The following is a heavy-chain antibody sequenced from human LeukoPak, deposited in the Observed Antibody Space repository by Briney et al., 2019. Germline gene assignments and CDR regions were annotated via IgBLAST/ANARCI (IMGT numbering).Heavy chain of an antibody. Sequence: SETPSLTCTVSGDSISSYYWSWIRQPPGKGLEWIGYIYYSGSTNYNPSLKSRVTISVDTSKNQFSLKLSSVTAADTAVYYCARASFYYDSSGYPRYYMDVWGKGTTVTVSS. CDR1: GDSISSYY. J-gene: IGHJ6*03. CDR2: IYYSGST. CDR3: ARASFYYDSSGYPRYYMDV. D-gene: IGHD3-22*01. V-gene: IGHV4-59*01.